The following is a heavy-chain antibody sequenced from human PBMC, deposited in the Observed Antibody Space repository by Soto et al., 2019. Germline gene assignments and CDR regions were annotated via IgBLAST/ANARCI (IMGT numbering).Heavy chain of an antibody. V-gene: IGHV4-59*11. CDR1: GGSSGSHY. J-gene: IGHJ4*02. CDR3: AREGTSYSSSYDY. Sequence: EPLSLTCTVSGGSSGSHYWSWIRQPPGKGLEWIGYIYYSGSTNYNPSLKSRVTISVDTSKNQFSLKLSSVTAADTAVYYCAREGTSYSSSYDYWGQGTLVTVSS. CDR2: IYYSGST. D-gene: IGHD6-13*01.